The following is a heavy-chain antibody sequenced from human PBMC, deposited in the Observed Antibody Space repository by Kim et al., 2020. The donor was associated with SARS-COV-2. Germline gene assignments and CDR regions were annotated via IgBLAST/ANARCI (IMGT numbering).Heavy chain of an antibody. CDR3: ARHPRATMVRGGYFDY. V-gene: IGHV4-39*01. J-gene: IGHJ4*02. D-gene: IGHD3-10*01. Sequence: SLNVGVTISVDTSKNQFSLKLSSVTAADTAVYYCARHPRATMVRGGYFDYWGQGTLVTVSS.